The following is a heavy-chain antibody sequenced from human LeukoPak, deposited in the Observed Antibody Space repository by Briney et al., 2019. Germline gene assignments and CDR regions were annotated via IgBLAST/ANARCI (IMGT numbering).Heavy chain of an antibody. CDR2: IIPIFGTA. Sequence: SVKVSCKASGGTFSSYAISWVRQAPGQGLEWMGGIIPIFGTANYAQKFQGRVTITTDESTSTAYMELSSLRSEDTAVYYCASSGRYSSSWRPWYYYYYMDVWGKGTTVTLSS. D-gene: IGHD6-13*01. CDR3: ASSGRYSSSWRPWYYYYYMDV. J-gene: IGHJ6*03. V-gene: IGHV1-69*05. CDR1: GGTFSSYA.